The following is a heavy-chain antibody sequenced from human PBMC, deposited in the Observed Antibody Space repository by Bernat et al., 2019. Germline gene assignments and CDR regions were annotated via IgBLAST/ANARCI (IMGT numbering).Heavy chain of an antibody. CDR2: ISSSSSYI. CDR1: GFTFSSYS. J-gene: IGHJ6*03. D-gene: IGHD3-3*01. CDR3: ARGDYDFWSGYYFYYYYYMDV. Sequence: EVQLVESGGGLVKSGGSLRLSCAASGFTFSSYSMNWVRQAPGKGLEWVSSISSSSSYIYYADSVKGRFTISRDNAKNSLYLQMNSLRAEDTAVYYCARGDYDFWSGYYFYYYYYMDVWGKGTTVTVSS. V-gene: IGHV3-21*01.